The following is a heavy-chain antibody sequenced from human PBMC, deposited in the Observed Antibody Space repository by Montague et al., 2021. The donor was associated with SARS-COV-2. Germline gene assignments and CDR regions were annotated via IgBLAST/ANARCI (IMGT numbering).Heavy chain of an antibody. CDR1: GGSVSSSNDC. V-gene: IGHV4-39*01. D-gene: IGHD3-10*02. Sequence: SETLSLTCTVSGGSVSSSNDCWGWIRQHPGKGLEWIANIYYSGNTYYNPSLKSRVTISVDTSNNQFSLKLSSVTAADTAVYYCARGTKMFGALADYWGQGTLVTVSS. J-gene: IGHJ4*02. CDR2: IYYSGNT. CDR3: ARGTKMFGALADY.